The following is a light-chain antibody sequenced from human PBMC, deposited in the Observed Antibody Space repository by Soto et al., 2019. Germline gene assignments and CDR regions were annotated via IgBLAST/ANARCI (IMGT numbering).Light chain of an antibody. CDR1: QSISSY. CDR3: QQSDSTGT. Sequence: DIQMTQSPSSLSASVEDRVTITCRASQSISSYLNWYQQKPGKAPKLLIYAASSLQSGVPSRFSGSGSGTDFTLTISSLQPEDIATYYCQQSDSTGTFGQGTKVDIK. J-gene: IGKJ1*01. CDR2: AAS. V-gene: IGKV1-39*01.